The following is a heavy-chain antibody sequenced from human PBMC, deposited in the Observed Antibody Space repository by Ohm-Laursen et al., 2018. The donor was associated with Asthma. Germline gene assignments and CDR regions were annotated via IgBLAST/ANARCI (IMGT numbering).Heavy chain of an antibody. V-gene: IGHV4-31*03. D-gene: IGHD6-6*01. CDR1: GASITSAPYY. Sequence: SQTLSLTCTVSGASITSAPYYWNWIRQHPGKGLEWIGEINHSGSTNYNPSLKSRVTISVDTSKNRFSLKLSSVTAADTAVYYCARGSWIAARPRFDYWGQGTLVTVSS. CDR2: INHSGST. CDR3: ARGSWIAARPRFDY. J-gene: IGHJ4*02.